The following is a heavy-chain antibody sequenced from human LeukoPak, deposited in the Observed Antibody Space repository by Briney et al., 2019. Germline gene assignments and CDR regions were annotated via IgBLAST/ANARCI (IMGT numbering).Heavy chain of an antibody. D-gene: IGHD3-10*01. CDR3: ARDLRGSGNYEFDY. Sequence: PGGSLRLSCAASGFTFSNFGMHWVRQAPGKGLEWVAFIRFDGTSEFYADSVKARFTISRDNTKNSLYLQMNSLRDDDTAVYYCARDLRGSGNYEFDYWGQGTLVTVSS. CDR1: GFTFSNFG. J-gene: IGHJ4*02. CDR2: IRFDGTSE. V-gene: IGHV3-30*02.